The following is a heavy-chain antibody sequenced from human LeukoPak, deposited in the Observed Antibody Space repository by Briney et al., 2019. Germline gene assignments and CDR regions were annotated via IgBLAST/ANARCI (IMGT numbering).Heavy chain of an antibody. D-gene: IGHD5-12*01. Sequence: PGGSLRLSCAASGFTFSSYAMHWVRQAPGKGLEWVAVISYDGSNKYYADSVKGRFTISRDNSKNTLYLQMNSLRAEDTAVYYCASPHSGYGWGQGTLVIVSS. CDR2: ISYDGSNK. V-gene: IGHV3-30-3*01. J-gene: IGHJ4*02. CDR1: GFTFSSYA. CDR3: ASPHSGYG.